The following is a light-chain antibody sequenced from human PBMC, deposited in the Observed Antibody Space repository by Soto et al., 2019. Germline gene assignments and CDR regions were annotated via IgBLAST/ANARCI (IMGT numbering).Light chain of an antibody. CDR3: QHYNSYPYT. CDR1: QSINNW. CDR2: KAS. Sequence: DIQMTQSPSTLSASVGDRVTITCRASQSINNWLAWYQQKPGKAPKLLIYKASGLESGVPSRFSGSGSGTEFTLTISGLQPDDFATYYCQHYNSYPYTFGRGTNLEIK. J-gene: IGKJ2*01. V-gene: IGKV1-5*03.